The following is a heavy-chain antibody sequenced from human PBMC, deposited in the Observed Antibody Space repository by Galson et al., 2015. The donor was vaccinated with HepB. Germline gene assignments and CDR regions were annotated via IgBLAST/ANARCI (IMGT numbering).Heavy chain of an antibody. CDR3: ARGRRFLEWRSYYYYMDV. CDR1: GGTFSSYA. D-gene: IGHD3-3*01. J-gene: IGHJ6*03. CDR2: IIPIFGTA. V-gene: IGHV1-69*13. Sequence: SVKVSCKASGGTFSSYAISWVRQAPGQGLEWMGGIIPIFGTANYAQKFQGRVTITADESTSTAYMELSSLRSEDTAVYYCARGRRFLEWRSYYYYMDVWGKGTTVTVSS.